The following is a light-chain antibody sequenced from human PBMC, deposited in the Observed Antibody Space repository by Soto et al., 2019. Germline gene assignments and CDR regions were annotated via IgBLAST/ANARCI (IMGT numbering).Light chain of an antibody. Sequence: QSALTQPASVSGSPGQSITISCTGTSSDVGVYNYVSWYQHHPGKAPKLMIYEVSNRPSGVSYRFSGSKSGNTASLTISGLQAEDEADYYCNSYTGSGIVFGAGTKVTV. J-gene: IGLJ1*01. CDR3: NSYTGSGIV. CDR1: SSDVGVYNY. V-gene: IGLV2-14*01. CDR2: EVS.